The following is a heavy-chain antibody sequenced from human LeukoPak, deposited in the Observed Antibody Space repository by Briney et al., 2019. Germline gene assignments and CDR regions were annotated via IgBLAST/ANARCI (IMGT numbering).Heavy chain of an antibody. V-gene: IGHV4-59*01. CDR1: GFTFSSYA. J-gene: IGHJ4*02. CDR2: IYYSGST. Sequence: GSLRLSCAASGFTFSSYAMNWVRQAPGKGLEWIGYIYYSGSTNYNPSLKSRVTISVDTSKNQFSLKLSSVTAADTAVYYCARDSGSSGWIDYWGQGTLVTVSS. CDR3: ARDSGSSGWIDY. D-gene: IGHD6-19*01.